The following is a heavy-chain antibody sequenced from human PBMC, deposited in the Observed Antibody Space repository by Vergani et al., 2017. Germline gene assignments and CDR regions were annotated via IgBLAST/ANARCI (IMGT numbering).Heavy chain of an antibody. CDR3: ERGAQYSYGRTFDY. CDR2: IYTSGST. Sequence: QVQLQESGPGLVKPSQTLSLTCTVSGGSISSGSYYWSWIRQPAGKGLEWIGRIYTSGSTNYNPSLKSRVTISVDTSKNQFSLKLSSVTAADTAVYYCERGAQYSYGRTFDYWGQGTLVTVSS. J-gene: IGHJ4*02. V-gene: IGHV4-61*02. D-gene: IGHD5-18*01. CDR1: GGSISSGSYY.